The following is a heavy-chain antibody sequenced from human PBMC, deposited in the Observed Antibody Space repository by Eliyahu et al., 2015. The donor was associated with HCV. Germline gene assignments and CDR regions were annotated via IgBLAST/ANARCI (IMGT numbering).Heavy chain of an antibody. V-gene: IGHV3-48*03. D-gene: IGHD3-22*01. CDR2: ISSSGSNI. Sequence: EVQLVESGGGLVQPGKSLRLSCVPSGFNFGXYEMNWVRQAPGKGLEWISYISSSGSNIYYADSVKGRFTISRDNAKNSLILQMNSLRDEDTAVYYCARDAFFDSSATGAFDLWGQGTVVTVSP. CDR3: ARDAFFDSSATGAFDL. CDR1: GFNFGXYE. J-gene: IGHJ3*01.